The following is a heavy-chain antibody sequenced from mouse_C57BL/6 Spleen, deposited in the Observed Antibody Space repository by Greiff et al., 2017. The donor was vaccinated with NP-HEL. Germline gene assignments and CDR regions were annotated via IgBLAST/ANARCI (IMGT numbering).Heavy chain of an antibody. CDR3: TRGCGSLWYFDV. J-gene: IGHJ1*03. Sequence: EVMLVESGEGLVKPGGSLKLSCAASGFTFSSYAMSWVRQTPEKRLEWVAYISSGGDYIYYADTVKGRFTISRDNARNTLYLQMSSLKSEDTAMYYCTRGCGSLWYFDVWGTGTTVTVSS. CDR1: GFTFSSYA. D-gene: IGHD1-1*01. V-gene: IGHV5-9-1*02. CDR2: ISSGGDYI.